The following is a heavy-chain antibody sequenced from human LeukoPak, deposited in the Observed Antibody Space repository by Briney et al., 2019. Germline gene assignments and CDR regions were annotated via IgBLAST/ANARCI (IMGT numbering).Heavy chain of an antibody. J-gene: IGHJ3*02. V-gene: IGHV4-61*02. D-gene: IGHD3-22*01. CDR2: IYASGST. CDR1: GGSISNLNYY. Sequence: PSQTLSLTCTVSGGSISNLNYYWSWIRQPAGKGLEWIVRIYASGSTNYNPSLKSRVTISVDTSKNQFSLKLSSVTAADTAVYYCARPSTYYYDSSGHGAFDIWGQGTMVTVSS. CDR3: ARPSTYYYDSSGHGAFDI.